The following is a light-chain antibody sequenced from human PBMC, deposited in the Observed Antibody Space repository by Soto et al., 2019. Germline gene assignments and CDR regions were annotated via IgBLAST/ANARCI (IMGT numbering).Light chain of an antibody. V-gene: IGKV1-9*01. Sequence: DIQLTQSPSFLSASVGDRATITCRASQGISSYLAWYQQKPGKAPKLLIYAASTLQSGVPSRFSGSGSGTECTLTISSPQPEDFATYSCQQLNSYPLTFGPGTKVDIK. J-gene: IGKJ3*01. CDR1: QGISSY. CDR2: AAS. CDR3: QQLNSYPLT.